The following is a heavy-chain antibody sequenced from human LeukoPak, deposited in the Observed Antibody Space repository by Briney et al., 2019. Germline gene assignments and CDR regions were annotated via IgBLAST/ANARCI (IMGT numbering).Heavy chain of an antibody. D-gene: IGHD6-19*01. J-gene: IGHJ4*02. CDR3: ARGRREVIAVAGD. CDR1: GYTFTSYD. CDR2: MNPNSGNT. V-gene: IGHV1-8*01. Sequence: ASVKVSCKASGYTFTSYDINWVRQATGQGLEWMGWMNPNSGNTGYAQKFQGRVTMTRNTSISTAYMELSSLRSEDTTVYYCARGRREVIAVAGDWGQGTLVTVPS.